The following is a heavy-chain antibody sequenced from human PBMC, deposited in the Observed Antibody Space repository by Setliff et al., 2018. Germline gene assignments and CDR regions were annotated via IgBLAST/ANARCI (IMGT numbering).Heavy chain of an antibody. D-gene: IGHD3-10*01. Sequence: GASVKVSCKVSGYSVTELSMHWVRQAPGKGLEWMGGFDPEDDETIYAQKFQGRVTMTRDTSTSTVSMELSSLRSEDTAVYYCAVDGSRTYYFDYWGRGTLVTVSS. CDR3: AVDGSRTYYFDY. CDR1: GYSVTELS. J-gene: IGHJ4*02. V-gene: IGHV1-24*01. CDR2: FDPEDDET.